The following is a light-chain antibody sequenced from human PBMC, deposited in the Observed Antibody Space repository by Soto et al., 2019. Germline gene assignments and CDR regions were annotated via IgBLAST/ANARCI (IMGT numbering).Light chain of an antibody. V-gene: IGKV3-15*01. CDR2: GAS. Sequence: EVVMTQSPATLSVSPGERATLSCRASQSISNTLVWYQQKPGQAPRLLISGASTRATGIPVRFRGSGSGTDFTLTISSVQSEDFAVYYCQQYSNWPITFGQGTRLEI. J-gene: IGKJ5*01. CDR1: QSISNT. CDR3: QQYSNWPIT.